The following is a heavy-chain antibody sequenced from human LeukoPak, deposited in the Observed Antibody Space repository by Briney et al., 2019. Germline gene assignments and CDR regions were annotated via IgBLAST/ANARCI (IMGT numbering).Heavy chain of an antibody. CDR2: IYYSGST. CDR1: GGSISSSSYY. D-gene: IGHD6-19*01. Sequence: SETLSLTCTVSGGSISSSSYYWGWIRQPPGKGLEWIGSIYYSGSTYYNPSLKSRVTISVDTSKNQFSLKLSSVTAADTAVYYCARIGYSSGWYPDYWGQGTLVTVSS. J-gene: IGHJ4*02. V-gene: IGHV4-39*07. CDR3: ARIGYSSGWYPDY.